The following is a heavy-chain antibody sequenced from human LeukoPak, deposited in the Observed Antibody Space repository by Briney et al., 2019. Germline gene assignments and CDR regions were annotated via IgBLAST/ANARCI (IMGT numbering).Heavy chain of an antibody. CDR2: IYTSGST. D-gene: IGHD3-3*01. CDR1: GGSISSGSYY. Sequence: SETLSLTCTVSGGSISSGSYYWSWIRQPAGKGLEWIGRIYTSGSTNYNPSLKSRVTTSVDTSKNQFSLKLSSVAAADTAVYYCARDLDDWYFDLWGRGTLVTVSS. V-gene: IGHV4-61*02. J-gene: IGHJ2*01. CDR3: ARDLDDWYFDL.